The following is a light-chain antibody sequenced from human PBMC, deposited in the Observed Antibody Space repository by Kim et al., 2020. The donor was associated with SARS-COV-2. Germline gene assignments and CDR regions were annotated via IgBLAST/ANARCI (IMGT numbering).Light chain of an antibody. V-gene: IGLV2-14*04. J-gene: IGLJ3*02. CDR1: CSDVGGYNY. CDR3: SSYTSSSIV. CDR2: DVS. Sequence: PGQAITISCTGTCSDVGGYNYVSWYQQHPGKAPKLMIYDVSKRPSGVSNRFSGSKSGNTASLTISGLQAEDEADYYCSSYTSSSIVFGGGTQLTVL.